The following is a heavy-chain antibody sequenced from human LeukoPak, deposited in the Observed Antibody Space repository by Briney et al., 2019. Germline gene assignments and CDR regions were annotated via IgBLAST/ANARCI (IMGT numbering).Heavy chain of an antibody. CDR1: GGSISSYC. J-gene: IGHJ4*02. CDR3: ARLRALSYYDSSGDLYYFEY. Sequence: PSETLSLTCTVSGGSISSYCWSWLRQPPGKGLEWIGFIYYSGITDYNPSLKSRVTILVDMSKSQFSLKLTSVTAADTAVYYCARLRALSYYDSSGDLYYFEYWGQGTLVTVSS. V-gene: IGHV4-59*01. D-gene: IGHD3-22*01. CDR2: IYYSGIT.